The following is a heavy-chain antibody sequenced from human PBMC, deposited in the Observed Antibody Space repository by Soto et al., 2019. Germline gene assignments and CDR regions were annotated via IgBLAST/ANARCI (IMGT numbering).Heavy chain of an antibody. CDR2: LYCDADK. V-gene: IGHV2-5*02. D-gene: IGHD6-13*01. Sequence: QITLKESGPTLVKPTQTLTLTCTFSGFSLSTSEVGVGWIRQHPGKALAWLALLYCDADKRYNPSLKSRLTIHKDTSKTHVVLTLTNMDPVDTDTYYCVHRAGMGGNSWLPGHWGQGTLVTVSS. J-gene: IGHJ4*02. CDR1: GFSLSTSEVG. CDR3: VHRAGMGGNSWLPGH.